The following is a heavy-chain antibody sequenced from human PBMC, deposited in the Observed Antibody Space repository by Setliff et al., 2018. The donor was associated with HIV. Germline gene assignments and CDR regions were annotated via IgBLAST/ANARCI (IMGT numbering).Heavy chain of an antibody. CDR3: ARGALLAVFDFDH. CDR2: INVGNGDT. J-gene: IGHJ4*02. Sequence: GASVKVSCKASGYTFTTYSLHWVRQAPGHSLEWMGWINVGNGDTKYSPELQGRISITRDTSANTAYMELSSLQSDDTAVYFCARGALLAVFDFDHWGQGTQVTVSS. D-gene: IGHD3-10*01. CDR1: GYTFTTYS. V-gene: IGHV1-3*01.